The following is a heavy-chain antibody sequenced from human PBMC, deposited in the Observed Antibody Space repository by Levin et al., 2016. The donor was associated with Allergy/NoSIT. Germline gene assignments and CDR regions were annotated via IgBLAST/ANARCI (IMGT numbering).Heavy chain of an antibody. CDR3: AREMAPYYDILTGYWHAFDI. CDR2: IIPIFGTA. D-gene: IGHD3-9*01. V-gene: IGHV1-69*01. J-gene: IGHJ3*02. Sequence: WVRQAPGQGLEWMGGIIPIFGTANYAQKFQGRVTITADESTSTAYMELSSLRSEDTAVYYCAREMAPYYDILTGYWHAFDIWGQGTMVTVSS.